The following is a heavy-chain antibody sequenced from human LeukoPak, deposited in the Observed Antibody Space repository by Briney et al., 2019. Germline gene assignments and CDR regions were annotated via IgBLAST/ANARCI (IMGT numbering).Heavy chain of an antibody. CDR2: IIPIFGTA. CDR1: GGTFSSYA. Sequence: SVKVSCKASGGTFSSYAISWVRQAPGQGLEWMGGIIPIFGTANYAQKFQGRVTITTDESTSTAYMELSSLRSEDTAVYYCARGGGTTVVTLSFDYWGQGTLVTVSS. V-gene: IGHV1-69*05. CDR3: ARGGGTTVVTLSFDY. J-gene: IGHJ4*02. D-gene: IGHD4-23*01.